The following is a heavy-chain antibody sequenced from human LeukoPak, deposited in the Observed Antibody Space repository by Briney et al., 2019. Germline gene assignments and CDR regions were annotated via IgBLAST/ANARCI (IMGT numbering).Heavy chain of an antibody. V-gene: IGHV3-7*01. CDR2: INQDGSER. CDR3: ARVVAARSFYFDY. CDR1: VFTFSIYW. J-gene: IGHJ4*02. Sequence: GGSLGLSCAASVFTFSIYWMSWVRQAPGKGLEWVANINQDGSERYLVDSVKGRFTISRDNAKNSLYLQMNSLRAEDTAVYYCARVVAARSFYFDYWGQGTLVTVSS. D-gene: IGHD2-15*01.